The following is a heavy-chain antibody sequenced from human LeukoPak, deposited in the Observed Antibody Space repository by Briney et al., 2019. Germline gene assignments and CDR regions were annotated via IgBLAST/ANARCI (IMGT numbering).Heavy chain of an antibody. V-gene: IGHV3-23*01. CDR2: IASNGGNT. D-gene: IGHD3-3*01. Sequence: GGSLRLSCAASGFTFSGYSMTWVRQAPGKGLEWVSLIASNGGNTYYADSVKGRFTISRDNSKNTLYLQINNPRVEDTAVYYCAKRYYDFPLDYWGQGTLVTVSS. CDR1: GFTFSGYS. J-gene: IGHJ4*02. CDR3: AKRYYDFPLDY.